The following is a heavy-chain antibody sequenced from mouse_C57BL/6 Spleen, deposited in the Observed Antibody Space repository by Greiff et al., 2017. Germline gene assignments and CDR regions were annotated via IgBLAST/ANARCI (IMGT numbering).Heavy chain of an antibody. CDR3: ARTDVYAMDY. J-gene: IGHJ4*01. V-gene: IGHV1-54*01. Sequence: VQLQQSGAELVRPGTSVKVSCKASGYAFTNYLIEWVKQRPGQGLEWIGVINPGRGGTNYNEKFKGKATLTADKSSSTAYMQLSSLTSEDSAVYFCARTDVYAMDYWGQGTSVTVSS. CDR1: GYAFTNYL. CDR2: INPGRGGT.